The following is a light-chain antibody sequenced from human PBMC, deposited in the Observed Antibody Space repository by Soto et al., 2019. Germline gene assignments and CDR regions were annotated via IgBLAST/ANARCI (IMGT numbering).Light chain of an antibody. CDR1: QGISSY. V-gene: IGKV1-8*01. CDR2: AAS. J-gene: IGKJ1*01. CDR3: QQYYSYPPT. Sequence: AIRMTQSPSSLSASTGDRVTITCRASQGISSYLDWYQQKPGKAPKLLIYAASTLQSGVPSRFSGSGSGTDLTLTISCLQSEDFANYYCQQYYSYPPTFGQGTKVEI.